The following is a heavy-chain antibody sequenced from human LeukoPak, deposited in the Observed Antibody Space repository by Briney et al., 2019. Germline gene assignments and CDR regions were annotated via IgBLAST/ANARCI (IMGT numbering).Heavy chain of an antibody. D-gene: IGHD4-11*01. CDR3: ARAPHYSNYGPYYYGMDV. Sequence: GGSLRLSCAASGFTFSSYAMHWVRQAPGKGLEWVAVISYDGSNKYYADSVKGRFTISRDNAKNSLYLQMNSLRAEDTAVYYCARAPHYSNYGPYYYGMDVWGQGPTVTVSS. V-gene: IGHV3-30-3*01. CDR2: ISYDGSNK. J-gene: IGHJ6*02. CDR1: GFTFSSYA.